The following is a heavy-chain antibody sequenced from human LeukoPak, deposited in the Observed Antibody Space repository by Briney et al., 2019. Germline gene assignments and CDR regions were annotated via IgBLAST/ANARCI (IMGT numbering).Heavy chain of an antibody. V-gene: IGHV3-21*01. D-gene: IGHD5-12*01. CDR2: ISSSSSYI. J-gene: IGHJ4*02. Sequence: GGSLRLSCAAPGFTFSSYSMNWVRQAPGKGLEWVSSISSSSSYIYYADSVKGRFTISRDNAKNSLYLQMNSLRAEDTAVYYCARADVDGFDYWGQGTLVTVSS. CDR1: GFTFSSYS. CDR3: ARADVDGFDY.